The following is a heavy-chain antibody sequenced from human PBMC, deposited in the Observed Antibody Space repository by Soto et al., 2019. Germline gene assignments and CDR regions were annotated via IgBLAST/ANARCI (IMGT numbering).Heavy chain of an antibody. CDR3: ARGWARGGYSNYFDY. CDR1: GGSISSGGYY. V-gene: IGHV4-31*03. CDR2: IYYSGST. D-gene: IGHD4-4*01. J-gene: IGHJ4*02. Sequence: SETLSLTCTVSGGSISSGGYYWSWIRQHPGKGLEWIGYIYYSGSTYYNPSLKSRVTISVDTSKNQFSLKLSSVTAADTAVYYCARGWARGGYSNYFDYWGQGTLVTVSS.